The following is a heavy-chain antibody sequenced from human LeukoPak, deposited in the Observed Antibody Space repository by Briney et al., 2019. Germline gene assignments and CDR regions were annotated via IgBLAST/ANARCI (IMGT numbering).Heavy chain of an antibody. D-gene: IGHD6-19*01. CDR1: GGYISSSSTYY. CDR3: ARSLKISSGWFHNFDY. V-gene: IGHV4-39*01. Sequence: PSGTLSLTCTVSGGYISSSSTYYWGWIRQPPGKGLEWIGSIYYSGSTYYNPSLKSRVTISVDTSKNQFSLKVTSVSAADTAVYYCARSLKISSGWFHNFDYWGQGTLVTVSS. J-gene: IGHJ4*02. CDR2: IYYSGST.